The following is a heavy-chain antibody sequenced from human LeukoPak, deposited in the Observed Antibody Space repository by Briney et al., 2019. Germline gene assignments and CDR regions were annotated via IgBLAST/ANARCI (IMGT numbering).Heavy chain of an antibody. V-gene: IGHV3-11*01. CDR3: ARDTIVGAGGAFDI. CDR2: ISSSGSTI. J-gene: IGHJ3*02. D-gene: IGHD1-26*01. Sequence: PGGSLRLSCAASGFTYRVYYMSWIRQAPGKGLEGVSYISSSGSTIYYADSVKGRFTISRDNAKNSLYLQMNSLRAEDTAVYYCARDTIVGAGGAFDIWGQGTMVTVSS. CDR1: GFTYRVYY.